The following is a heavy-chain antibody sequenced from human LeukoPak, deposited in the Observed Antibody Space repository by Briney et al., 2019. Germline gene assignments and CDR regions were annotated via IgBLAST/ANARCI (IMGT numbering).Heavy chain of an antibody. D-gene: IGHD3-3*01. CDR3: AKVPELRFLEWFPHYYMDV. J-gene: IGHJ6*03. CDR2: ISGSGGST. V-gene: IGHV3-23*01. CDR1: GFTFSSYA. Sequence: GGSLRLSCAGSGFTFSSYAMSWVRQAPGKGLEWVSAISGSGGSTYYADSVKGRFTISRDNSKNTLYLQMNSLRAEDTAVYCCAKVPELRFLEWFPHYYMDVWGKGTTVTVSS.